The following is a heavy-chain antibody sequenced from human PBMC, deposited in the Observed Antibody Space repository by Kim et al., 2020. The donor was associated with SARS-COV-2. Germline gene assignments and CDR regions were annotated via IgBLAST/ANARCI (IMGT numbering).Heavy chain of an antibody. Sequence: ASVKVSCKASGYTFTSYAMNWVRQAPGQGLEWMGWINTNTGNPTYAQGFTGRFVFSLDTSVSTAYLQISSLKAEDTAVYYCARDHELDARYFDWFLYGMDVWGQGTTVTVSS. CDR2: INTNTGNP. CDR3: ARDHELDARYFDWFLYGMDV. D-gene: IGHD3-9*01. J-gene: IGHJ6*02. V-gene: IGHV7-4-1*02. CDR1: GYTFTSYA.